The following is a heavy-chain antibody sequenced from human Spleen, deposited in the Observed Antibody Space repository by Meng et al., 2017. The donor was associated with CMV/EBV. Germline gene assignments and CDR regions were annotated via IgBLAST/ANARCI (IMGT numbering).Heavy chain of an antibody. V-gene: IGHV3-30*02. J-gene: IGHJ4*02. CDR2: IQYDGSNK. CDR1: GFTFSSYG. Sequence: GGSLRLSCAASGFTFSSYGMHWVRQAPGKGLEWVTFIQYDGSNKYYEDSVKVRFTISRDNSKNTLYLQMNSLRAEDTAVYYCAKDRGGSIYYVDYWGQGTLVTVSS. CDR3: AKDRGGSIYYVDY. D-gene: IGHD1-26*01.